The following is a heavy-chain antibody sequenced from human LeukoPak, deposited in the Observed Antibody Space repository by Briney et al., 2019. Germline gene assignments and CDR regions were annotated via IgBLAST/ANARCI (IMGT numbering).Heavy chain of an antibody. J-gene: IGHJ6*03. Sequence: SVKVSCKASGGTFSSYAISWVRQAPGQGLEWMGRIIPIFGTANYAQKFQGGVTITTDESTSTAYMELSSLRSEDTAVYYCARDRRGYSGYDLNFYYYMDVWGKGTTVTVSS. CDR2: IIPIFGTA. CDR1: GGTFSSYA. CDR3: ARDRRGYSGYDLNFYYYMDV. V-gene: IGHV1-69*05. D-gene: IGHD5-12*01.